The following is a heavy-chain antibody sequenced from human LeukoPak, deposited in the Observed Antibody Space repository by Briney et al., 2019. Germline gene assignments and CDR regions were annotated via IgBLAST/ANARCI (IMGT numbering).Heavy chain of an antibody. Sequence: ASVKVSCKASGYTFTSYDINWVRQATGQGLEWMGWMNPNSGNTGYAQKFQGRVTMTRNTSISTAYMELSSLRSEDTAVYYCARGNRRHNVVVPAAPGGYWGQGTLVTVSS. V-gene: IGHV1-8*01. J-gene: IGHJ4*02. CDR2: MNPNSGNT. CDR3: ARGNRRHNVVVPAAPGGY. D-gene: IGHD2-2*01. CDR1: GYTFTSYD.